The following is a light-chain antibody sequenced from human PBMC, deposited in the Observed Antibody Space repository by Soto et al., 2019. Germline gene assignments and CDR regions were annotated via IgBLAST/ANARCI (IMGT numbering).Light chain of an antibody. J-gene: IGKJ1*01. CDR1: QSVSGSA. CDR3: PLDGSSPQWT. Sequence: EIVLTQSPGTLSLSPGERATLSCRASQSVSGSALLAWYQQKPGQAPRLLIYAAASRATGIPDRFSGSGSGTDFILTISRLEPEYFAVYTCPLDGSSPQWTFGQGTKVEIK. V-gene: IGKV3-20*01. CDR2: AAA.